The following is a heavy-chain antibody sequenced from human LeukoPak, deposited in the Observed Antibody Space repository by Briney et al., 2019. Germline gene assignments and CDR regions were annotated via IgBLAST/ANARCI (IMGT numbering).Heavy chain of an antibody. Sequence: GATVKISCKASRYTFTDYYMHWVQQAPGKGLEWMGRVDPEDGETIYAEKFQGRVTITADTSTETAYMEVSSLRSEDTAVYYFATGQQQNPDYWGEGTLVTVSS. CDR3: ATGQQQNPDY. D-gene: IGHD6-13*01. CDR2: VDPEDGET. CDR1: RYTFTDYY. J-gene: IGHJ4*02. V-gene: IGHV1-69-2*01.